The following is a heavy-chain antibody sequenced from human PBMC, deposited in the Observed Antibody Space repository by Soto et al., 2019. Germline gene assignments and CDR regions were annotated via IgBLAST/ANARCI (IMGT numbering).Heavy chain of an antibody. CDR2: ISHDGSNK. CDR3: AKGGPDCARTTCYLLVAFDI. CDR1: GFTFSSYV. Sequence: QVQLVQSGGGVVQPGRSLRLSCAASGFTFSSYVTHWVRQAPGKGLEWVAAISHDGSNKYYADSMKGRFTISRDNSKNTLYLQMNSLRTEDTAVYYCAKGGPDCARTTCYLLVAFDIWGQGTMVTVSS. V-gene: IGHV3-30*18. D-gene: IGHD2-2*01. J-gene: IGHJ3*02.